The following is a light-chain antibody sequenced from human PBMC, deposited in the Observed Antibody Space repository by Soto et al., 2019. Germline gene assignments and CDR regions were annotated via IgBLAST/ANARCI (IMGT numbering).Light chain of an antibody. Sequence: EIVLTQSPATLSLSPGERATLSCRASQTVSSSLAWYQQKPGQAPRLLIYEVSNRATGIPARFSGSGSGADFNLTISRLEPGDFALYYCQQHINWPLTFGGGTKV. CDR2: EVS. J-gene: IGKJ4*01. CDR3: QQHINWPLT. V-gene: IGKV3-11*01. CDR1: QTVSSS.